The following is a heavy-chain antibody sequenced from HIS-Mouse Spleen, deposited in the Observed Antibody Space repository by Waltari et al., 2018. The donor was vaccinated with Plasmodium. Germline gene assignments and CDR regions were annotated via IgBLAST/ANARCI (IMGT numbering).Heavy chain of an antibody. V-gene: IGHV3-7*01. CDR2: IKQDGSEK. J-gene: IGHJ2*01. CDR1: VFTFSSYW. Sequence: EVQLVESGGGLVQPGGSLSVSCVVVVFTFSSYWMSWVRQAPGKGLEWVANIKQDGSEKYYVDSVKGRFTISRDNAKNSLYLQMNSLRAEDTAVYYCASSWYWYFDLWGRGTLVTVSS. D-gene: IGHD6-13*01. CDR3: ASSWYWYFDL.